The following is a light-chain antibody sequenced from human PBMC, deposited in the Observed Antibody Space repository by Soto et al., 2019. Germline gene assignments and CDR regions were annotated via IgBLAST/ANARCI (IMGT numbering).Light chain of an antibody. CDR3: QQYGSSPGT. CDR2: GAS. Sequence: EIVLTQSPGTLSLSPGERATLSCRASQSVSSSNLAWYQQKPGQAPRLLIYGASSRAPGIPDRFSGSGSGTDFTLTISRLVPEDFAVYYCQQYGSSPGTFGQGTRLEIK. J-gene: IGKJ5*01. CDR1: QSVSSSN. V-gene: IGKV3-20*01.